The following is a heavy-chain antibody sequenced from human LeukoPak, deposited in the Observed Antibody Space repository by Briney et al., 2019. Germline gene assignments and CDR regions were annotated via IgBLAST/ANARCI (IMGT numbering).Heavy chain of an antibody. CDR1: GYIFTGYY. CDR2: TSGYNTYT. CDR3: ARNVGENFDY. V-gene: IGHV1-18*01. D-gene: IGHD1-26*01. Sequence: ASVKVSCKASGYIFTGYYIHWVRQAPGQGLEWMGWTSGYNTYTTYAQKFQDRVTMTTDTSTSTAYMELRSLRSDDTAVYYCARNVGENFDYWGQGTLVTVSS. J-gene: IGHJ4*02.